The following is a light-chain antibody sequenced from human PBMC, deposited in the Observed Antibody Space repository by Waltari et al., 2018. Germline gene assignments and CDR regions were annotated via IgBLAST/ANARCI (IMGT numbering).Light chain of an antibody. Sequence: QSALTQPPSASGSPGQSVPISCTGTSSDVAAHHYVSWYQQPPGKAPTLIIYEVTDRLSGVPVRVSGSQSGNTASLTVAGLQAEDEADYYCSSYGGGNKFDVVGSGTKLTVL. V-gene: IGLV2-8*01. CDR2: EVT. J-gene: IGLJ1*01. CDR1: SSDVAAHHY. CDR3: SSYGGGNKFDV.